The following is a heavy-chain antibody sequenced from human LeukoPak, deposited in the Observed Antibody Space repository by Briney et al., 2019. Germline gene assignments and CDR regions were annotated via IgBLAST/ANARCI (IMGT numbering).Heavy chain of an antibody. D-gene: IGHD5-18*01. CDR1: GFTFSSYG. CDR2: ISYDGSNK. Sequence: GRSLRLSCAASGFTFSSYGMHWVRQAPGKGLEWVAVISYDGSNKYYADSVKGRFTISRDNSKNTLYLQMNSLGAEDTAVYYCAKGVTAMNYYFDYWGQGTLVTVSS. V-gene: IGHV3-30*18. CDR3: AKGVTAMNYYFDY. J-gene: IGHJ4*02.